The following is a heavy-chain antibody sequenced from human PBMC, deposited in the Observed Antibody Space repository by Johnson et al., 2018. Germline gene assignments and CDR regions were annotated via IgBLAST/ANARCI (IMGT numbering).Heavy chain of an antibody. J-gene: IGHJ6*02. CDR2: IKQDGSEK. D-gene: IGHD3-3*01. CDR1: GFTFSSYW. V-gene: IGHV3-7*01. Sequence: VQLVESGGGLVQXGGSLRLXCAASGFTFSSYWMTWVRQAPGKGLEWVANIKQDGSEKYYVDSVKGRFTISRDNAKNSLYLQMNSLRAEDTAVYYCARDQVTIFGVVISVYYGMDVWGQGTTVTVSS. CDR3: ARDQVTIFGVVISVYYGMDV.